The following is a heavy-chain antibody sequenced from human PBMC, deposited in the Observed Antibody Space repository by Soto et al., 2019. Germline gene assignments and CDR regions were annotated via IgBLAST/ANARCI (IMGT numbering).Heavy chain of an antibody. CDR1: GFTFSSYD. J-gene: IGHJ3*02. CDR3: ARQLEDAFDI. D-gene: IGHD1-1*01. CDR2: LGTAGDT. Sequence: EVQLVESGGGLVQPGGSLRLSCAASGFTFSSYDMHWVRQATGKGLEWVSALGTAGDTYYPGSVKGRFTISRENAKNSLYLQMNSLRAGDTAVYYCARQLEDAFDIWGQGTMVTVSS. V-gene: IGHV3-13*04.